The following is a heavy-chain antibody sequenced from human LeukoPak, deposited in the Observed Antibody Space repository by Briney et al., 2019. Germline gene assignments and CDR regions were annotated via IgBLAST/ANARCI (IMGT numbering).Heavy chain of an antibody. CDR1: GGSFSGYY. CDR3: ARRFQKWLVMERRFDP. V-gene: IGHV4-34*01. Sequence: SETLSLTCAVYGGSFSGYYWSWIRQPPGKGLEWIGEINHSGSTNYNPSLKSRVTISVDTSKNQFSLKPSSVTAADTAVYYCARRFQKWLVMERRFDPWGQGTLVTVSS. D-gene: IGHD6-19*01. J-gene: IGHJ5*02. CDR2: INHSGST.